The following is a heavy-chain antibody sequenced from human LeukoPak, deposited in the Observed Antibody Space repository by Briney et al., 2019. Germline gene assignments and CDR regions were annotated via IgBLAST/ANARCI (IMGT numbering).Heavy chain of an antibody. CDR2: ISKNGKTI. V-gene: IGHV3-11*04. J-gene: IGHJ4*02. Sequence: PGGSLRLSCAASGFTFSDYYMSWIRQAPGKGLEWLSYISKNGKTIYYADSVKGRFTISRDNAKNSLYLQMNSLRAEDTAVYYCARAYSGYGRGLFDYWGQETLVTVSS. CDR3: ARAYSGYGRGLFDY. D-gene: IGHD5-12*01. CDR1: GFTFSDYY.